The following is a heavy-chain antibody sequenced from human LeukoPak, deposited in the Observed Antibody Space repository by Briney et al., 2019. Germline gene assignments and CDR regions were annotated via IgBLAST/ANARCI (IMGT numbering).Heavy chain of an antibody. J-gene: IGHJ6*02. CDR3: ARDPYSSTWSYGMDV. CDR1: GFTFSNYW. Sequence: GGSLRLSCAASGFTFSNYWMSWVRQAPGKGLEWVANIKQDGSEEVYVDSVKGRFTISRDNAKNSLFLQMNTLRAEDTAVYYCARDPYSSTWSYGMDVWGQGTTVAVSS. V-gene: IGHV3-7*05. D-gene: IGHD6-6*01. CDR2: IKQDGSEE.